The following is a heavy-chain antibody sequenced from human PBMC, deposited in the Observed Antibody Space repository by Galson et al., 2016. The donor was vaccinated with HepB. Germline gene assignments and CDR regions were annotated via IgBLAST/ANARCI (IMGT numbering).Heavy chain of an antibody. J-gene: IGHJ3*02. V-gene: IGHV1-3*01. D-gene: IGHD3-22*01. Sequence: GYTFTSYAMHWVRQAPGQRLEWMGWINAGNGNTKYSQKFQGRVTITRDTSASTAYMQLSSLRSEDTAVFYCARGQSSGYYYDAFDIWGQGTMVTVSS. CDR2: INAGNGNT. CDR3: ARGQSSGYYYDAFDI. CDR1: GYTFTSYA.